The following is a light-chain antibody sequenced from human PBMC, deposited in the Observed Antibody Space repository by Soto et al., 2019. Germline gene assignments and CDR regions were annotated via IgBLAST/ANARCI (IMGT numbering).Light chain of an antibody. V-gene: IGKV3-15*01. CDR1: QSVSTN. J-gene: IGKJ3*01. Sequence: EMVMTHSPATLSVSPGERATLSCRASQSVSTNLAWYQQKPGQAPRLLIYGASTRATGIPARFSGSGSGTEFTLTISSPQSEDFAVYYCQQYNNWPYTFGPGTRVDIK. CDR3: QQYNNWPYT. CDR2: GAS.